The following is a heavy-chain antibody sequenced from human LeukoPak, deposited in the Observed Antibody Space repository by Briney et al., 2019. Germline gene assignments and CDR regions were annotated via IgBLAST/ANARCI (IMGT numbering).Heavy chain of an antibody. Sequence: QPGGSLRLSCAASGFTFSSYEMNWVRQAPGKGLEWVSYISSSGSTIYYADSVKGRFTISRDNAKNSLYLQVNSLRAEDTAVYYCARPTIAAAGNFEYWGQGTLVTVSS. V-gene: IGHV3-48*03. D-gene: IGHD6-13*01. J-gene: IGHJ4*02. CDR1: GFTFSSYE. CDR2: ISSSGSTI. CDR3: ARPTIAAAGNFEY.